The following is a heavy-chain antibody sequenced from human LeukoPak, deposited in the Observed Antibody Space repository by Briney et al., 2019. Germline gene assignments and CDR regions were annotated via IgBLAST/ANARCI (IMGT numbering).Heavy chain of an antibody. D-gene: IGHD3-10*01. J-gene: IGHJ4*02. Sequence: GGSLRLSCAASGFTFSSYWMHWVRQAPGKGLVWVSRINSDGSSTSYADSVKGRFTISRDNSKNTLYLQMNSLRAEDTAVYYCAKGQESPYYYGSGSYLGEFDYWGQGTLVTVSS. CDR3: AKGQESPYYYGSGSYLGEFDY. CDR1: GFTFSSYW. CDR2: INSDGSST. V-gene: IGHV3-74*01.